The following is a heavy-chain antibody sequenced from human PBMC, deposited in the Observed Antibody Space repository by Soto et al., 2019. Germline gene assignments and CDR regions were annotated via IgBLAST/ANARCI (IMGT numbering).Heavy chain of an antibody. CDR1: GFTFSDAW. CDR3: TTDLWRIAVVVGSTGYFNP. V-gene: IGHV3-15*01. CDR2: IKSKSDGGTT. J-gene: IGHJ5*02. D-gene: IGHD2-15*01. Sequence: GGSLRLSCAASGFTFSDAWMSWVRRAPGKGLDWVGRIKSKSDGGTTEYAAPVRGRFTISRDDSKNTLYLQMNSLKTEDTAVYYCTTDLWRIAVVVGSTGYFNPWGQGTPVTVSS.